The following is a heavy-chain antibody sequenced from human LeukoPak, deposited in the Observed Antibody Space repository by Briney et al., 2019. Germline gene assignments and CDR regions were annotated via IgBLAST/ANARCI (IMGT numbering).Heavy chain of an antibody. D-gene: IGHD3-3*01. V-gene: IGHV4-39*01. J-gene: IGHJ4*02. CDR3: ARPAGDFWSGYYPYYFDY. CDR1: GGSISSSSYY. CDR2: SYYSGST. Sequence: PSETLSLTCTVSGGSISSSSYYWGWIRQPPGKGLEWIGRSYYSGSTYYNPSLKSRVTISVDTSKNQFSLKLSSVTAADTAVYYCARPAGDFWSGYYPYYFDYWGQGTLVPVSP.